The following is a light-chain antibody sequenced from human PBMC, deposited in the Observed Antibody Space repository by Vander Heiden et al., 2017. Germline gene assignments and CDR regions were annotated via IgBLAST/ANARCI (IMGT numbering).Light chain of an antibody. CDR2: KDS. CDR1: ALPKQY. CDR3: QSADSSGTHVV. Sequence: SYELTQPPSVSVSPGQTARITCSGDALPKQYAYWYQQKPGQAPVLVIYKDSERPSGIPERFSGSSSGTTVTLTISGVQAEDEADYYCQSADSSGTHVVFGRGTKLTVL. V-gene: IGLV3-25*03. J-gene: IGLJ2*01.